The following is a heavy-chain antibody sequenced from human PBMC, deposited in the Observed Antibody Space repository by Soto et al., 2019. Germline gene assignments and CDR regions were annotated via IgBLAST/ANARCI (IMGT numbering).Heavy chain of an antibody. J-gene: IGHJ4*02. CDR3: ARLSSGYSSSWYGALDY. Sequence: ASVKVSCKASGGTFISYAISWVRQAPGQGLEWMGGIIPIFGTANYAQKFQGRVTITADESTSTAYMELSSLRSEDTAVYYCARLSSGYSSSWYGALDYWGQGTLVTVSS. CDR2: IIPIFGTA. D-gene: IGHD6-13*01. V-gene: IGHV1-69*13. CDR1: GGTFISYA.